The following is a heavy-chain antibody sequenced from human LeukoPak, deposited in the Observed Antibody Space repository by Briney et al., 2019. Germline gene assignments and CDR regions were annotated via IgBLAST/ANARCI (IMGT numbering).Heavy chain of an antibody. CDR2: ISSSSSYI. V-gene: IGHV3-21*01. D-gene: IGHD6-25*01. Sequence: GGSLRLSCAASGFTFSSYSMNWVRQAPGKGLEWVPSISSSSSYIYYADSVKGRFTISRDNAKNSLYLQMNSLRAEDTAVYYCAADSSADAFDIWGQGTMVTVSS. J-gene: IGHJ3*02. CDR3: AADSSADAFDI. CDR1: GFTFSSYS.